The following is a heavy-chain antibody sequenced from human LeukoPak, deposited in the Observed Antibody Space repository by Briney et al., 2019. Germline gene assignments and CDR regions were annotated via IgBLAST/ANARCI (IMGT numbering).Heavy chain of an antibody. D-gene: IGHD5-12*01. J-gene: IGHJ4*02. V-gene: IGHV4-39*01. CDR3: ASTGYGVDY. CDR1: GGSISSSSYY. CDR2: IYYSGST. Sequence: PSETLSLTCTVSGGSISSSSYYWGWIRRPPGKGLEWIGSIYYSGSTYYNPSLKSRVTISVDTSKNQFSLKLSSVTAADTAVYYCASTGYGVDYWGQGTLVTVSS.